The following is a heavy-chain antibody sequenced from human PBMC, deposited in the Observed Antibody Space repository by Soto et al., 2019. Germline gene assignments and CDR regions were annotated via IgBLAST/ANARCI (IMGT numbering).Heavy chain of an antibody. Sequence: PSETLSLTCNVSGGSINSYYWNWIRQPPGKGLEWIAYIYYNGNTDSNPSLESRVTISLDTPKNQLSLKLSSATAADTAVYYCARVGAWTYYYGSGSYIHPSPFDYWGQGTLVTVSS. D-gene: IGHD3-10*01. CDR1: GGSINSYY. CDR2: IYYNGNT. J-gene: IGHJ4*02. CDR3: ARVGAWTYYYGSGSYIHPSPFDY. V-gene: IGHV4-59*12.